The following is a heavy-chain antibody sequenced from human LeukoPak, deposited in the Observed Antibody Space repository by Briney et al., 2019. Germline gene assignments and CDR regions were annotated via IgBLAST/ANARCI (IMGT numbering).Heavy chain of an antibody. J-gene: IGHJ4*02. CDR2: INHSRST. D-gene: IGHD1-1*01. Sequence: PSETLSLACAVYGGSFSGYYWSWIRQPPGKGLEWIGEINHSRSTNYNPSLKSRVTISVDTSKNQFSLKLSSVTAADTAVYYCARVLIRTGIVDYWGQGTLVTVSS. CDR1: GGSFSGYY. CDR3: ARVLIRTGIVDY. V-gene: IGHV4-34*01.